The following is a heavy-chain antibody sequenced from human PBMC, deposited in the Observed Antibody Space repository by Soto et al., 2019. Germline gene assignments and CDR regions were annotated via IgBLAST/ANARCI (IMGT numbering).Heavy chain of an antibody. CDR1: GGSISSSSYY. J-gene: IGHJ4*02. CDR2: IYYSGST. Sequence: QLQLQESGPGLVKPSETLSLTCTVSGGSISSSSYYWGWIRQPPGKGLEWIGSIYYSGSTYYNPSRKSRVTISVDTSKNQFSLKLSSVTAADTAVYYCASIGTYYYGSGSPNWGQGTLVTVSS. CDR3: ASIGTYYYGSGSPN. D-gene: IGHD3-10*01. V-gene: IGHV4-39*01.